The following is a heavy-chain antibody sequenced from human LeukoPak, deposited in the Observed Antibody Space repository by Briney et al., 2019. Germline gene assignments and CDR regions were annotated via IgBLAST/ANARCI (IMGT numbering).Heavy chain of an antibody. V-gene: IGHV1-69*04. CDR3: ARGLQLWFFDY. D-gene: IGHD5-18*01. Sequence: SVKVSCKASGGTFSSYAISWVRQAPGQGLEWMGRIIPILGIANYAQKFQGRVTITADKSTSTAYMELSSLRSGDTAVYYCARGLQLWFFDYWGQGTLVTVSS. CDR1: GGTFSSYA. J-gene: IGHJ4*02. CDR2: IIPILGIA.